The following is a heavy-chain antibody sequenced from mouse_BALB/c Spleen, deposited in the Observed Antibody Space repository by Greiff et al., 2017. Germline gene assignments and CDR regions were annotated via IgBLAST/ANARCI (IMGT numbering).Heavy chain of an antibody. CDR1: GFNIKDTY. J-gene: IGHJ4*01. D-gene: IGHD1-1*01. V-gene: IGHV14-3*02. CDR3: ARPGKGGAMDY. Sequence: EVQLQQSGAELVKPGASVKLSCTASGFNIKDTYMHWVKQRPEQGLEWIGRIDPANGNTKYDPKFQGKATITADTSSNTAYLQLSSLTSEDTAVYYCARPGKGGAMDYWGQGTSVTVSS. CDR2: IDPANGNT.